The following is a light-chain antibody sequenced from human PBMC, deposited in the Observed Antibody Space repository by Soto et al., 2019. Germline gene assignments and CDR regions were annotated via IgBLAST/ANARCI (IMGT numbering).Light chain of an antibody. CDR2: DIF. V-gene: IGKV3D-15*01. Sequence: EIVMTHSPATLSVSPGEIATLSCRASQSVGSDLAWYQQKPGQAPRLVIYDIFTRATGVPTRISGSGSGTEFTLTISRLVPEDFAVYFCQQYGGSPSITFGQGTRLEIK. CDR3: QQYGGSPSIT. J-gene: IGKJ5*01. CDR1: QSVGSD.